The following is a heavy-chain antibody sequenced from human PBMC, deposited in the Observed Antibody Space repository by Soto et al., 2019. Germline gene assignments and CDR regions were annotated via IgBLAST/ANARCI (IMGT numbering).Heavy chain of an antibody. D-gene: IGHD3-10*01. Sequence: EVQLVESGGGLVQPGRSLRLSCTAAGFTFGDYAMSWVRQAPGKGLEWVGYIRSKASGGTAEYAASVKDRFTFSRDDSKSIAYLQMNSLKIEDTAIYYCTRDQPITPWGQGTMVTVSS. CDR1: GFTFGDYA. V-gene: IGHV3-49*04. J-gene: IGHJ3*01. CDR2: IRSKASGGTA. CDR3: TRDQPITP.